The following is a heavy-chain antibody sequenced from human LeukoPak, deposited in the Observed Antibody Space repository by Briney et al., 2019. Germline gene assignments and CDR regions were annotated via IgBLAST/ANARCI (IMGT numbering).Heavy chain of an antibody. Sequence: ASETLSLTCTVSGGSISSYYWSWIRQPAGKGLEWIGRIYTSGSTNYNPSLKSRVTMSVDTSKNQFSLKPSSVTAADPAVYYCARGRVWGSYRPHEDWFDPWGQGTLVTVSS. CDR1: GGSISSYY. J-gene: IGHJ5*02. CDR3: ARGRVWGSYRPHEDWFDP. D-gene: IGHD3-16*02. V-gene: IGHV4-4*07. CDR2: IYTSGST.